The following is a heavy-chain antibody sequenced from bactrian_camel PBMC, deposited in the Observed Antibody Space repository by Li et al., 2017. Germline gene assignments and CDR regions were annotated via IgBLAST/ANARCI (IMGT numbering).Heavy chain of an antibody. D-gene: IGHD7*01. CDR2: INTSGGST. Sequence: QLVESGGGLVQPGGSLRLSCAASGFTFSSDWIDWVRQAPGKGLEWVSSINTSGGSTYYADSVKGRFTISRDNAKNTLYLQMNSLKTEDTAVYYCATWWSVGFWGQGTQVTVS. CDR1: GFTFSSDW. V-gene: IGHV3S1*01. J-gene: IGHJ6*01. CDR3: ATWWSVGF.